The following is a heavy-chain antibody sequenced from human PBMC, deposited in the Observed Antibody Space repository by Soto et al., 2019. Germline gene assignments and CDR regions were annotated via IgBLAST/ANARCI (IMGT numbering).Heavy chain of an antibody. Sequence: QVQLQESGPGLMKPSETLSLTCTVSGASITSSSYWSWIRQPAGKGLEWIGRFSLSGTTNYNPSLRSRVTMSADVSKNQFSLRLTSVTAADTALYYRARGITPPGAPAWYYFDSWGQVTLVTVSS. V-gene: IGHV4-4*07. CDR3: ARGITPPGAPAWYYFDS. CDR1: GASITSSSY. D-gene: IGHD2-8*02. CDR2: FSLSGTT. J-gene: IGHJ4*02.